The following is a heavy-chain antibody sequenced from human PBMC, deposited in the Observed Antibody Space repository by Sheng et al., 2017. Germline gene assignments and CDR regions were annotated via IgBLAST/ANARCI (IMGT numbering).Heavy chain of an antibody. CDR1: GVTFDSYT. CDR2: IIPILHKA. J-gene: IGHJ6*04. D-gene: IGHD3-16*01. Sequence: SSAKVSCKASGVTFDSYTITWVRQAPGQGLEWMGRIIPILHKATYEQKFQDRVTITADKSTDTAYIELTSLRSEDTAVYFVPWRVVSSNXVHYYYXMDVWGMGTTVTVSS. V-gene: IGHV1-69*02. CDR3: PWRVVSSNXVHYYYXMDV.